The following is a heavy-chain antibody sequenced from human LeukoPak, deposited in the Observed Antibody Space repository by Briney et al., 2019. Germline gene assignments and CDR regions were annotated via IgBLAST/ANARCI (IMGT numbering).Heavy chain of an antibody. D-gene: IGHD5-12*01. CDR3: ARDRRRVAIPRGAFDI. CDR1: GGSISSSSYY. Sequence: SETLSLTCTVSGGSISSSSYYWGWIRQPPGKGLEWIGSIYYSGSTYYNPSLKSRVTISVDTSKNQFSLKLSSVTAADTAVYYCARDRRRVAIPRGAFDIWGQGTMVTVSS. J-gene: IGHJ3*02. V-gene: IGHV4-39*07. CDR2: IYYSGST.